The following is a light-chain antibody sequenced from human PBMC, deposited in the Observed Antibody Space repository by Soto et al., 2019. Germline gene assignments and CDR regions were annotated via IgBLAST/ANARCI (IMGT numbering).Light chain of an antibody. J-gene: IGKJ1*01. CDR1: QSVLSSGNNKNY. V-gene: IGKV4-1*01. CDR2: WAS. Sequence: DIVMTQSPDSLAVSLGERATIYCKSSQSVLSSGNNKNYLASYQQKPGQPPRLLIYWASTRESGVPDRFSGSGSGTDFTLTISTLQAEDVAVYYCQQYYSAPRSFGQGTKVEIK. CDR3: QQYYSAPRS.